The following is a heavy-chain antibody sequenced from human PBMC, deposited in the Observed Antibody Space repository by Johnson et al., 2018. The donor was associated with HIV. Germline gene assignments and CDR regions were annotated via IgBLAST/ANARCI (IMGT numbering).Heavy chain of an antibody. Sequence: VQLVESGGGLVQPGGSLRLSCAASGFTVSSNYMSWVRQAPGKGLEWVSVIYSGGSTYYADSVKGRFTISRDNSKNTLYLQMNSLRAEDTAVYCCARYSSGWYGAFDIWGQGTMVTVSS. D-gene: IGHD6-19*01. CDR1: GFTVSSNY. V-gene: IGHV3-66*01. J-gene: IGHJ3*02. CDR3: ARYSSGWYGAFDI. CDR2: IYSGGST.